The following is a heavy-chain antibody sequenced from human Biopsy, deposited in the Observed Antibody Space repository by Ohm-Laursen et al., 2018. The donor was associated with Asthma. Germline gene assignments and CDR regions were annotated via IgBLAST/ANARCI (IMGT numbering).Heavy chain of an antibody. CDR2: IDPNSGGT. CDR3: ARIKIRIGAGTDRYFDL. V-gene: IGHV1-2*06. D-gene: IGHD3-16*01. Sequence: ASVKVSCKASGYPFTDYYVHWVRQAPGQGLEWTGRIDPNSGGTNYAQKFLGRVTMTRDTSVNTAFMVLSRLRSDDTAVYYCARIKIRIGAGTDRYFDLWGRGTLVTVS. J-gene: IGHJ2*01. CDR1: GYPFTDYY.